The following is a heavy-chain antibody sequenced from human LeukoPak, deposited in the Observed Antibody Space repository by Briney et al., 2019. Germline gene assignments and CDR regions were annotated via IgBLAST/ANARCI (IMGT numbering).Heavy chain of an antibody. V-gene: IGHV5-51*01. Sequence: GESLKISCKGSGYTFTTYWIGCVRQMPGKGLEWMGIIYPGDSDPRYSPSFQGQVTISADKSISTAYLQWSSLKASDSAMYYCARHGLGSSWFGFDYWGQGTLVTVSS. CDR3: ARHGLGSSWFGFDY. D-gene: IGHD6-13*01. CDR1: GYTFTTYW. J-gene: IGHJ4*02. CDR2: IYPGDSDP.